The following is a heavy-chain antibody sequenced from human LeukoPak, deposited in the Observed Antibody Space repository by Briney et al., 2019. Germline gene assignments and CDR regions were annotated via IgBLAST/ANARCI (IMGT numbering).Heavy chain of an antibody. J-gene: IGHJ4*02. CDR2: ISSSGAYI. D-gene: IGHD6-13*01. CDR1: GFIFSAYS. Sequence: PGRSLRLSCAASGFIFSAYSMNWVRQAPGKGLEWVSAISSSGAYIYYANSAKGRFTISRDNAKNSLYLQINNLRAEDTAVYYCARDRGIAATGPTLDYWGQGTPVTVSS. CDR3: ARDRGIAATGPTLDY. V-gene: IGHV3-21*01.